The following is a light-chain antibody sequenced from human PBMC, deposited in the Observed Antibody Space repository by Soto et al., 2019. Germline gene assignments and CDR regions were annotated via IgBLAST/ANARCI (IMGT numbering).Light chain of an antibody. CDR3: QHYNSYSEA. CDR2: KAS. V-gene: IGKV1-5*03. Sequence: IQMTQSPSTLSGSVGDRVIITCRASQTISSWLAWYQQKPGKAPKLLIYKASTLKSGVPSRFSGSGSGTEFTLTISSLQPDDFATYYCQHYNSYSEAFGQGTKVDIK. J-gene: IGKJ1*01. CDR1: QTISSW.